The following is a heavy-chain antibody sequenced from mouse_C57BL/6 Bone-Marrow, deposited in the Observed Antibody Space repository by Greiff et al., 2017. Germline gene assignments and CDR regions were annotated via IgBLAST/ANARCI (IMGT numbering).Heavy chain of an antibody. Sequence: EVKLVESGGDLVKPGGSLKLSCAASGFTFSSYGMSWVRQTPDKRLEWVATISSGGSYTYYPDSVKGRFTISRDNAKNTLYLQMSRLKSEDTAMYYCARRGIGRLQLYAMDYWGQGTSVTVSS. V-gene: IGHV5-6*02. CDR1: GFTFSSYG. CDR3: ARRGIGRLQLYAMDY. D-gene: IGHD2-4*01. CDR2: ISSGGSYT. J-gene: IGHJ4*01.